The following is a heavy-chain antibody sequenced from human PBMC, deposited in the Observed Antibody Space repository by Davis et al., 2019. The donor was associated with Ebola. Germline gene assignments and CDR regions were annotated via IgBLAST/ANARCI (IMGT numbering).Heavy chain of an antibody. CDR2: ISWNSGSI. V-gene: IGHV3-9*01. J-gene: IGHJ4*02. CDR3: AKVRESSSAHVYFDY. Sequence: SLKISCAASGFTFDDYAMHWVRQAPGKGLEWVSGISWNSGSIGYADSVKGRFTISRDNAKNSLYLQMNSLRAEDTALYYCAKVRESSSAHVYFDYWGQGTLVTVSS. D-gene: IGHD6-6*01. CDR1: GFTFDDYA.